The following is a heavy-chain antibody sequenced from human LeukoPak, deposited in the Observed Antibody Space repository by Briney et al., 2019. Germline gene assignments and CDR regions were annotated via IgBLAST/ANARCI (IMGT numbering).Heavy chain of an antibody. CDR3: GRGGLTGQMAAFDY. CDR1: GFTFSSYW. J-gene: IGHJ4*02. Sequence: GGSLRLSCAASGFTFSSYWMHWVRQAPGKGLEWVSRINSDGGSTAYADSVKGRFTISRDNAKNTMYLQMSSLRADDSAVYYCGRGGLTGQMAAFDYWGQGALVTVST. V-gene: IGHV3-74*01. D-gene: IGHD3-9*01. CDR2: INSDGGST.